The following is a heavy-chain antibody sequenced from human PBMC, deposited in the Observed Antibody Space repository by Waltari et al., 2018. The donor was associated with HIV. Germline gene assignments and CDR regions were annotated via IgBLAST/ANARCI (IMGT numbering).Heavy chain of an antibody. D-gene: IGHD3-22*01. CDR2: IKFSGNP. J-gene: IGHJ4*02. Sequence: QLQLQESGPGLVRPSETLSLTCTVSGGFISGSTYYWGWIRQTPERGLEWIGSIKFSGNPFYKSALKSRATMSIDTSKNQFSLRLNSLTAADTAVYYCMRRDDSISGHCPFDYWGQGILVTVSS. CDR3: MRRDDSISGHCPFDY. V-gene: IGHV4-39*01. CDR1: GGFISGSTYY.